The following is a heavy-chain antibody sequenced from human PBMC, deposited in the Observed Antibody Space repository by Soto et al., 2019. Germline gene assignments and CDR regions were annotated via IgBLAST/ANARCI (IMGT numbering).Heavy chain of an antibody. D-gene: IGHD1-7*01. Sequence: SETLSLTCTVSGGSISSYYWSWIRQPPGKGLEWIEDIYYSGSTNYNPSNKSRVNISEDTSKNKFSLKLRYMTAADTAVYYCARRYGTTFDYWGQGTLVTVS. CDR1: GGSISSYY. CDR2: IYYSGST. V-gene: IGHV4-59*01. J-gene: IGHJ4*02. CDR3: ARRYGTTFDY.